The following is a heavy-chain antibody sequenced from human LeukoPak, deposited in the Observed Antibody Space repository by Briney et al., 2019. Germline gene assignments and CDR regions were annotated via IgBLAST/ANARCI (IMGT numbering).Heavy chain of an antibody. V-gene: IGHV3-21*01. D-gene: IGHD3-10*02. CDR1: GFTFSSYS. CDR3: AELGITMIGGV. J-gene: IGHJ6*04. Sequence: GGSLRLSCVASGFTFSSYSMNWVRQAPGKGLEWVSSISSSYSTYIYYADSVKGRFTISRDNAKNSLYLQMNSLRAEDTAVYYCAELGITMIGGVWGKGTTVTISS. CDR2: ISSSYSTYI.